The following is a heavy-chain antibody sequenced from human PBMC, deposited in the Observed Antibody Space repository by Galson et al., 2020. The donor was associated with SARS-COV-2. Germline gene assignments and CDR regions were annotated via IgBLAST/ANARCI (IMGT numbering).Heavy chain of an antibody. CDR2: VTSYIGDT. CDR1: GFTFSSYA. D-gene: IGHD1-26*01. CDR3: ARARGSGSLQYYFDY. J-gene: IGHJ4*02. Sequence: GESLKISCAASGFTFSSYAMNWVRQAPGKELAWVSTVTSYIGDTYYADSVKGRFTISRDNSKNTLYLQMNSLRAEDTAVYYCARARGSGSLQYYFDYWGQGTLVTVSS. V-gene: IGHV3-23*01.